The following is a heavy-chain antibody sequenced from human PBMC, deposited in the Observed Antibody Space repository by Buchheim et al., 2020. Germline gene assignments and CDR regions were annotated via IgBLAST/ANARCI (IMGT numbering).Heavy chain of an antibody. CDR2: ISGSSSII. D-gene: IGHD3-16*01. CDR1: GFNFSTYS. Sequence: EVQLVESGGGLVQPGGSLRLSCVVSGFNFSTYSMNWVRQAPGKGLEWVSYISGSSSIIYYGDSVKGRFTISRDNAKNSLYLQMNSLRDEDTAVYYCLLGYYYYGMDVWGQGTT. J-gene: IGHJ6*02. V-gene: IGHV3-48*02. CDR3: LLGYYYYGMDV.